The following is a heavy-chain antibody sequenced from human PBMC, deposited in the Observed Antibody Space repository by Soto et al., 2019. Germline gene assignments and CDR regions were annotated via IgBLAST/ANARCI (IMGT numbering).Heavy chain of an antibody. V-gene: IGHV1-69*02. CDR1: GGTFSSYT. Sequence: QVQLVQSGAEVKKPGSSVKVSCKASGGTFSSYTISWVRQAPGQGLEWMGRIIPILGIANYAQKFQGRVTIAADKSTSTPYVELSSLRCEDTAVYYCASTTPPISYSYGYGYDAFDIWGQETMVTVSS. CDR2: IIPILGIA. J-gene: IGHJ3*02. D-gene: IGHD5-18*01. CDR3: ASTTPPISYSYGYGYDAFDI.